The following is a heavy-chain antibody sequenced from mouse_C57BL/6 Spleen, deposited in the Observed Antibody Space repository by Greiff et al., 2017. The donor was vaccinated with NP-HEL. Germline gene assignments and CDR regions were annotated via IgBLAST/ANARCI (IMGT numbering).Heavy chain of an antibody. CDR1: GYTFTSYW. CDR3: ARVGDYAMFAY. CDR2: IDPSDSYT. V-gene: IGHV1-69*01. J-gene: IGHJ3*01. D-gene: IGHD2-4*01. Sequence: QVQLQQPGAELLMPGASVKLSCKASGYTFTSYWMHWVKQRPGQGLEWIGEIDPSDSYTNYNQKFKGKSTLTVDKSSSTAYMQLSSLTSEDSAVYYCARVGDYAMFAYWGQGTLVTVSA.